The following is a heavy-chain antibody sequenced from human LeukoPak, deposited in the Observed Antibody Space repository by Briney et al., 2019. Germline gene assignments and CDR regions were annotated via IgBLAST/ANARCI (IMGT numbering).Heavy chain of an antibody. V-gene: IGHV3-21*01. CDR2: ISSSSSYI. Sequence: GGSLRLSCAASGFTFSSYSMNWVRQAPGKGLEWVSSISSSSSYIYYADSVKGRLTISRDNAKNSLHLQMNSLRAEDTAVYYCARGGPAAGRFDYWGQGTLVTVSS. CDR3: ARGGPAAGRFDY. CDR1: GFTFSSYS. D-gene: IGHD6-13*01. J-gene: IGHJ4*02.